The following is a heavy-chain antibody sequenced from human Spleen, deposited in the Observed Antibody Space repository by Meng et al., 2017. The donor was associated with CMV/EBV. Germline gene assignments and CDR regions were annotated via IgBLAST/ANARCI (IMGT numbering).Heavy chain of an antibody. D-gene: IGHD2-2*01. V-gene: IGHV4-61*01. CDR3: ARGLAAMPGGAFDI. CDR1: GGSVSSGSYY. CDR2: IYYSGST. J-gene: IGHJ3*02. Sequence: SETLSLTCTVSGGSVSSGSYYWSWIRQPPGKGLEWIGYIYYSGSTNYNPSLKSRVTISVDTSKNQFSLKLSSVTAADTAVYYCARGLAAMPGGAFDIWGQGTMVTVSS.